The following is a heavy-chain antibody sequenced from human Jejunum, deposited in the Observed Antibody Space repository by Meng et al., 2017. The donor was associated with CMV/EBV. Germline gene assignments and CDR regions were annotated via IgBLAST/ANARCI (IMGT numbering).Heavy chain of an antibody. CDR1: GLTFSNYY. V-gene: IGHV3-7*01. D-gene: IGHD4-11*01. CDR3: ARKRNSNWFDY. Sequence: AASGLTFSNYYMAWVRQAPRKGLEWVANIKEDGSEKYYMDSVNGRFTVSRDNAQNSLYLQMNNLRVEDTAVYYCARKRNSNWFDYWGQGTMVTVSS. CDR2: IKEDGSEK. J-gene: IGHJ4*02.